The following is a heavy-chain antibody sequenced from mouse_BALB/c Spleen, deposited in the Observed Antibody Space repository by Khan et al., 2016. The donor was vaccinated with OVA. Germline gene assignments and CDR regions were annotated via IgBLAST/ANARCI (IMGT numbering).Heavy chain of an antibody. D-gene: IGHD2-14*01. Sequence: QVQLKQSGAELARPGASVKMSCKASGYTFTTYTMHWVKQRPGQGLEWIGYINPSNGYTNYNQKFKDKSTLTADKSSSTAYMQLSSLTSDYYAVYYGAREWAYYRSDGWFSYWGQGTLVTVSA. J-gene: IGHJ3*01. CDR1: GYTFTTYT. CDR2: INPSNGYT. V-gene: IGHV1-4*01. CDR3: AREWAYYRSDGWFSY.